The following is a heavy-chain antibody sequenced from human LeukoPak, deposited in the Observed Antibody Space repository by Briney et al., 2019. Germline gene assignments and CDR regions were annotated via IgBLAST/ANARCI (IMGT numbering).Heavy chain of an antibody. CDR1: GYTFTSYY. D-gene: IGHD6-13*01. J-gene: IGHJ3*02. CDR3: ARGKTPRAGWVRDAFDI. CDR2: INPSGGST. Sequence: ASVKVSCKASGYTFTSYYMHWVRQAPGQGLEWMGIINPSGGSTSYSQKFQGRVTMTRDTSTSTVYMELSSLRSEDTAVYYCARGKTPRAGWVRDAFDIWGQGKMDTVSS. V-gene: IGHV1-46*01.